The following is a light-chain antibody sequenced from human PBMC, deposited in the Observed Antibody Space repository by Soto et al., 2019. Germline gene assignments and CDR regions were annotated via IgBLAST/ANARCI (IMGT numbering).Light chain of an antibody. J-gene: IGKJ1*01. Sequence: DIQMTQSPSPLSGSVGDRVPIPCRASQTISSWLAWYQQKPGKAPKLLIYKASTLKSGVPSRFSGSGSGTEFTLTISSLQPDDFATYYCQHYNSYSEAFGQGTKVDI. V-gene: IGKV1-5*03. CDR2: KAS. CDR3: QHYNSYSEA. CDR1: QTISSW.